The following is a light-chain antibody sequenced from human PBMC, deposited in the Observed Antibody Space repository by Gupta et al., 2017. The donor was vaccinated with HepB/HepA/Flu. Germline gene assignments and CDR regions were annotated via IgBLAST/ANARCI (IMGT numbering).Light chain of an antibody. J-gene: IGKJ4*01. Sequence: DIVMTQSPDSLAVSLGERATINCKSSQSVLYSSNSNNYLAWYQQKPGQPPKLRLYWASTREFGVPDRFSGSGSGTDFTLTISSLQAEDVAVYYCQQYYTTPLTFGGGTKVEIK. CDR1: QSVLYSSNSNNY. CDR2: WAS. CDR3: QQYYTTPLT. V-gene: IGKV4-1*01.